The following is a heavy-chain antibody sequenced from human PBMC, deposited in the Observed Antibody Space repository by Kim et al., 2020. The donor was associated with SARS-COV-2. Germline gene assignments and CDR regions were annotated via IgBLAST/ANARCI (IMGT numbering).Heavy chain of an antibody. V-gene: IGHV3-33*01. Sequence: GGSLRLSCAASGFTFSSYGMHWVRQAPDKGLEWVAVIWYDGSNKYYADSVKGRFTISRDNSKNTLYLQMNSLRAEDTAVYYCARDPNKIATAGMDYYGMDVWGQGTTVTVSS. CDR2: IWYDGSNK. CDR1: GFTFSSYG. D-gene: IGHD6-13*01. J-gene: IGHJ6*02. CDR3: ARDPNKIATAGMDYYGMDV.